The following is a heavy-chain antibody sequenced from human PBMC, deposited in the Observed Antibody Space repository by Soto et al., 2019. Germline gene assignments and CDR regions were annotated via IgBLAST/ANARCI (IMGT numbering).Heavy chain of an antibody. D-gene: IGHD5-18*01. V-gene: IGHV4-61*08. J-gene: IGHJ5*02. CDR1: GDSVNSGDYY. CDR3: ARIPVDTSRIYWSGP. CDR2: VSFSGST. Sequence: SETLSLTCSVSGDSVNSGDYYWSWIRQPPGKGLEWIGHVSFSGSTNYIPSLKSRLTMSVDTAKNQFSLKLNSVTAADTAVYYCARIPVDTSRIYWSGPLGRRTQVAVSS.